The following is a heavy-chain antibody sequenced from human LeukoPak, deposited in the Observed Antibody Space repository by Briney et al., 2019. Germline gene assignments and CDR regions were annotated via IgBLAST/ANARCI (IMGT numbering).Heavy chain of an antibody. V-gene: IGHV4-39*01. J-gene: IGHJ6*02. D-gene: IGHD5-18*01. Sequence: PSETLSLTCTASGGSISSSGYYWGWIRQPPGKGLEWIASINYSGTTYYNPSLKSRVTISVDTSKNQFSLKLSSVTAADTAVYYCARHPSQLWFYGMDVWGQGTTVTVSS. CDR3: ARHPSQLWFYGMDV. CDR2: INYSGTT. CDR1: GGSISSSGYY.